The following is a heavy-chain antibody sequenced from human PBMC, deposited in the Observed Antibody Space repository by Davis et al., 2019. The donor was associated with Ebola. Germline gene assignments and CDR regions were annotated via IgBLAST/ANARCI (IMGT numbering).Heavy chain of an antibody. Sequence: GESLKISCKGSGYSFPNYWIAWVRQMPGNGLEWMGIIYPGDSDVRYNPSFQGQVTISADKSISAAHLQWSSLKASDTAMYYCARRDSNGYFVFDSWGQGTLVTVSS. D-gene: IGHD3-22*01. CDR3: ARRDSNGYFVFDS. J-gene: IGHJ4*02. V-gene: IGHV5-51*01. CDR2: IYPGDSDV. CDR1: GYSFPNYW.